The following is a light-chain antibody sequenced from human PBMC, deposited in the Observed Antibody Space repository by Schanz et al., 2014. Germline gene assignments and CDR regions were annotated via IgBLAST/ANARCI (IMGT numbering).Light chain of an antibody. CDR3: QQYNTYSPWT. J-gene: IGKJ1*01. CDR1: QSISTY. CDR2: QAS. V-gene: IGKV1-5*03. Sequence: DVQMTQSPFILSASVGDRVTVTCRASQSISTYLAWYQQKPGKAPNLLIYQASTLQTGVPSRFSGTGSGTEFSLTITSLQPDDFATYYCQQYNTYSPWTFGQGTKVEIK.